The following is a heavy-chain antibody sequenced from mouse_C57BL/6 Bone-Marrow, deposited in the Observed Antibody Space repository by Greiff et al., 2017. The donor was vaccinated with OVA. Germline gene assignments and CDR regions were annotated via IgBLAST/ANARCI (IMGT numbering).Heavy chain of an antibody. J-gene: IGHJ4*01. CDR2: INPNNGGT. V-gene: IGHV1-22*01. CDR1: GYTFTDYN. Sequence: VQLQQSGPELVKPGASVKMSCKASGYTFTDYNMHWVKQSHGKSLEWIGYINPNNGGTSYNQKFKGKATLTVNKSSSTAYMELRSLTSEDSAVYYCASLYYGSSYAMDYWGQGTSVTVSS. D-gene: IGHD1-1*01. CDR3: ASLYYGSSYAMDY.